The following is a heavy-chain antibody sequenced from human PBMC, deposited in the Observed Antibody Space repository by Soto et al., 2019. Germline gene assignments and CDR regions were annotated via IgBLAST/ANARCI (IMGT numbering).Heavy chain of an antibody. D-gene: IGHD2-15*01. Sequence: QVQLVQSGAEVKKPGASVKISCKASGDTFTSYYMHWVRQAPGQGLEWIGIINPSGDTSYAQKFQGRFTMTRDTSTSTVYMELSSLRSEDTAVYYCARVYCSGGGCYGIDYWGQGTLVTVSS. CDR1: GDTFTSYY. V-gene: IGHV1-46*01. J-gene: IGHJ4*02. CDR2: INPSGDT. CDR3: ARVYCSGGGCYGIDY.